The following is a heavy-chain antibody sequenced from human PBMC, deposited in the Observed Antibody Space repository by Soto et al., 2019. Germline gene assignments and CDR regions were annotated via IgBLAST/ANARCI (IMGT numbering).Heavy chain of an antibody. CDR3: ARGRHIVVVTANWFDP. D-gene: IGHD2-21*02. V-gene: IGHV3-30-3*01. CDR2: ISYDGSNK. CDR1: GFTFSSYA. Sequence: QVQLVESGGGVVQPGRSLRLSCAASGFTFSSYAMHWVRQAPGKGLEWVAVISYDGSNKYYADSVKGRFTISRDNSKNTLYLQMNSLRAEDTAVYYCARGRHIVVVTANWFDPWGQGTLVTVSS. J-gene: IGHJ5*02.